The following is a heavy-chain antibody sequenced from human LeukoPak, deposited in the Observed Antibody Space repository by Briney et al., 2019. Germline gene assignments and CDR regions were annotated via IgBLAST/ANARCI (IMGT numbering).Heavy chain of an antibody. V-gene: IGHV3-30*04. CDR1: GFTFSSYA. D-gene: IGHD1-26*01. CDR2: IPYDGSNK. Sequence: PGGSLRLSCAASGFTFSSYAMHWVRQAPGKGLEWVAVIPYDGSNKYYADSVKGRFTISRDISKNTLYLQMNSLRAEDTALYYCARDNVPVGATTRPDYWGQGTLVTVSS. CDR3: ARDNVPVGATTRPDY. J-gene: IGHJ4*02.